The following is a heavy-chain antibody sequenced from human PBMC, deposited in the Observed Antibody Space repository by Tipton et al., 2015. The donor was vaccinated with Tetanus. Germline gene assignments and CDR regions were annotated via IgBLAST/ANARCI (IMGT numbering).Heavy chain of an antibody. CDR3: ATRLRAGAYGSPLEY. V-gene: IGHV3-23*01. CDR2: ISPSGDAT. D-gene: IGHD4-17*01. Sequence: SLRLSCAASGFSFSNYAMSWVRQAPGKGLEWVSAISPSGDATFHAASVKGRLIISRDNSKDTLYLQMNTLRAEDTAVYYCATRLRAGAYGSPLEYWGQGSLVTVAS. J-gene: IGHJ4*02. CDR1: GFSFSNYA.